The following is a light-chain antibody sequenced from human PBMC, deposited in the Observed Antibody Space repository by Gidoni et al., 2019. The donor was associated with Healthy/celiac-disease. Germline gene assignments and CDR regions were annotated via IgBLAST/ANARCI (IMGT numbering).Light chain of an antibody. J-gene: IGKJ4*01. V-gene: IGKV3-11*01. CDR3: QQRSNWPLT. CDR1: QSVSSY. Sequence: EIVLTQSPATLSLSPGERATLSCSASQSVSSYLAWYQQKPGQAPRLLLYDASNRATGIPARFSGSGSGTDFTLTISSLEPEDFAVYYCQQRSNWPLTFGGXTKVEIK. CDR2: DAS.